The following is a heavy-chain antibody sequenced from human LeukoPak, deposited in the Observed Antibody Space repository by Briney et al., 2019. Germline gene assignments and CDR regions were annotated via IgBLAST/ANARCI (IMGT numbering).Heavy chain of an antibody. J-gene: IGHJ6*02. V-gene: IGHV3-23*01. CDR1: GFTFSSYA. Sequence: PGGSLRLSCAASGFTFSSYAMSWVRQAPGKGLEWVSSMSGSGGSTYYADSVKGRFTISRDDSKSTLYLQMNSLRAEDTAVYYCARVRYGELDVWGQGTTVTVSS. D-gene: IGHD4-17*01. CDR2: MSGSGGST. CDR3: ARVRYGELDV.